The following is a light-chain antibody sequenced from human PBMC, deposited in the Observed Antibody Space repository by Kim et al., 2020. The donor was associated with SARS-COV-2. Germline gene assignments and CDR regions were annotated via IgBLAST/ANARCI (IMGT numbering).Light chain of an antibody. CDR1: QSVSGD. Sequence: EIVLTQSPSTLSLSPGDRATLSCRASQSVSGDLAWYQQRSGQAPRPLIYDASKRATGVPGRFSGSGSETDFTLTISRLEPEDFAVYYCQQTTDWPPLTFGGGTKVEIK. CDR2: DAS. J-gene: IGKJ4*01. CDR3: QQTTDWPPLT. V-gene: IGKV3-11*01.